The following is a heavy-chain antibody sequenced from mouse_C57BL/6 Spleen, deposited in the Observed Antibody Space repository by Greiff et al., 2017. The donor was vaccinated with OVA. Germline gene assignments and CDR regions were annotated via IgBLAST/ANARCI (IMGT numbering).Heavy chain of an antibody. CDR1: GYTFTSYW. V-gene: IGHV1-55*01. CDR3: ARVGYYEGDAMDY. J-gene: IGHJ4*01. D-gene: IGHD2-3*01. CDR2: IYPGSGST. Sequence: QVQLQQPGAELVKPGASVKMSCKASGYTFTSYWITWVKQRPGQGLEWIGDIYPGSGSTNYNEKFKSKATLTVDTSSSTAYMQLSSLTSEDSAVYYCARVGYYEGDAMDYGGQGTSVTVSS.